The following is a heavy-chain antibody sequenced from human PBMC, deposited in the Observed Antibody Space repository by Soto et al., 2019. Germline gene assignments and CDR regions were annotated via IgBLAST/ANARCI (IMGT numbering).Heavy chain of an antibody. V-gene: IGHV4-59*01. CDR3: SKAVLTGYWHEY. D-gene: IGHD3-9*01. J-gene: IGHJ4*02. Sequence: PSETLSLTCIVSGGSISGFYWTWIRQPPGKGLEWIGYIFYSGRSGTTYYNPSLKSRVTISVDTSKSQFSLHLSSVTAADTALYYCSKAVLTGYWHEYWGTGPLVTVSS. CDR2: IFYSGRSGTT. CDR1: GGSISGFY.